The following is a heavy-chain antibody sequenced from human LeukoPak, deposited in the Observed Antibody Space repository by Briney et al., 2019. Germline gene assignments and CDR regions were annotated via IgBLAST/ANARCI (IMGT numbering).Heavy chain of an antibody. D-gene: IGHD4-23*01. CDR1: GGTFSSYA. Sequence: ASVKVSCKASGGTFSSYAISWVRQAPGQGLELMGGIIPIFGTANYAQKFQGRVTITADESTSTAYMELSSLRSEDTAVYYCARDRWEPYDAFDIWGQGTMVTVSS. V-gene: IGHV1-69*13. J-gene: IGHJ3*02. CDR2: IIPIFGTA. CDR3: ARDRWEPYDAFDI.